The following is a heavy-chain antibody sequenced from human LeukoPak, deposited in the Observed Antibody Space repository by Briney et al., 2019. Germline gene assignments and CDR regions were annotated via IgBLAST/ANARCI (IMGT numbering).Heavy chain of an antibody. D-gene: IGHD3-3*01. V-gene: IGHV3-30*18. Sequence: GGSLRLSCAASGFTFSSYGMPWVRQAPGKGLEWVAVISYDGSNKYYADSVKGRFTISRDNSKNTLYLQMNSLRAEDTAVYYCAKGRIITIFGLIDYWGQGTLVTVSS. J-gene: IGHJ4*02. CDR2: ISYDGSNK. CDR3: AKGRIITIFGLIDY. CDR1: GFTFSSYG.